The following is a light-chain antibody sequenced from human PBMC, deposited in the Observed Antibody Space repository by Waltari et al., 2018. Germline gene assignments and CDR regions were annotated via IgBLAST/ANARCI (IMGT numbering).Light chain of an antibody. CDR1: QSVGRT. J-gene: IGKJ1*01. CDR3: QHYVRLPVT. V-gene: IGKV3-20*01. CDR2: GAS. Sequence: EIVLTQSPGTLSLSPGERAILSCRASQSVGRTLAWYQQKPGQAPRLLIYGASNMATGIPDRFSGSGSGTDFSLTISRLEPEDFSVYYCQHYVRLPVTFGQGTRVEI.